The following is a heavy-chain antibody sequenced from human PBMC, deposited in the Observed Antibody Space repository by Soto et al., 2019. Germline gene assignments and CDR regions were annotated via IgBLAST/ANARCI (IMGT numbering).Heavy chain of an antibody. D-gene: IGHD1-20*01. Sequence: LSLTCTVSGGSISSGGYCWSWIRQHPXKGLEWIGYIYYSGSTYYNPSLKSRVTISVDTSKNQFSLKLSSVTAADTAVYYCARDNWNDGGHYYYYGMDVWGQGTTVTVSS. CDR1: GGSISSGGYC. CDR3: ARDNWNDGGHYYYYGMDV. J-gene: IGHJ6*02. CDR2: IYYSGST. V-gene: IGHV4-31*03.